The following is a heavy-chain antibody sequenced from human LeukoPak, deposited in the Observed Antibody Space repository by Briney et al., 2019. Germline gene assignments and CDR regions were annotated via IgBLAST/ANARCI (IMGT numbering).Heavy chain of an antibody. CDR1: GGSVSSGSYY. CDR3: ARDGNQLWFDY. D-gene: IGHD5-18*01. CDR2: IYYSGTT. Sequence: SETLSLTCSVSGGSVSSGSYYWSWIRQPPGKGLEWIGYIYYSGTTNYNPSLKSRVTMSIDTSKNLFSLKVSSMTAADTAVYYCARDGNQLWFDYWGQGTLVTVSS. J-gene: IGHJ4*02. V-gene: IGHV4-61*01.